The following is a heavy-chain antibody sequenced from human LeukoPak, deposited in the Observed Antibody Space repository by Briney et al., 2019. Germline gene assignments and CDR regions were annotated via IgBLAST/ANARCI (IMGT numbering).Heavy chain of an antibody. CDR2: INPNSGGT. CDR3: ARRLIRGYCSSTICPGAFDI. V-gene: IGHV1-2*02. Sequence: ATVRVSCTASGYTFTGYYMHWVRQAPGQGLEWMGWINPNSGGTNYAQKFQGRVTMTRDTSISTAYMEPSRLRSDDTAVYYCARRLIRGYCSSTICPGAFDIWGQGTMVTVSS. CDR1: GYTFTGYY. J-gene: IGHJ3*02. D-gene: IGHD2-2*01.